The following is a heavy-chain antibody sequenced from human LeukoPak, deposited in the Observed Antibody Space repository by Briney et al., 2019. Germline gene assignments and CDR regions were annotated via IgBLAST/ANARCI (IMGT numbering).Heavy chain of an antibody. Sequence: GRSLRLSCAASGFTFSSYGMHWVRQAPGKGLEWVAVIWYDGSNKYYADSVKGRFTNSRDNSKNTLYLQMNSLRAEDTAVYYCARDTYYYDSSGYSVIDYWGQGTLVTVSS. D-gene: IGHD3-22*01. V-gene: IGHV3-33*01. CDR1: GFTFSSYG. CDR3: ARDTYYYDSSGYSVIDY. J-gene: IGHJ4*02. CDR2: IWYDGSNK.